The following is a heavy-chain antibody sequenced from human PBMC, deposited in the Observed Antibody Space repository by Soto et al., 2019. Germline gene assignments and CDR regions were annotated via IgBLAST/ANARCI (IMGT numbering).Heavy chain of an antibody. D-gene: IGHD6-13*01. V-gene: IGHV3-53*01. CDR2: IYSGGST. Sequence: GGSLRLSCAASGFTVSSNYMSWVRQAPGKGLEWVSVIYSGGSTYYADSVKGRFTITRDNSKNTLYLQMNSLSAEDSAGDYCASPPAGELVREFLHWGQGTLGTVSS. CDR1: GFTVSSNY. CDR3: ASPPAGELVREFLH. J-gene: IGHJ4*02.